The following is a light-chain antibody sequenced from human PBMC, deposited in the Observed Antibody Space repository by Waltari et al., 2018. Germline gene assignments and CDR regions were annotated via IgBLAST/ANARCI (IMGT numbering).Light chain of an antibody. CDR3: QQYYNTPPA. CDR2: WES. V-gene: IGKV4-1*01. CDR1: PSVLYIFNNNNY. Sequence: DIVMTQSPDCLAVSLGARATINCTSSPSVLYIFNNNNYLAWYQQKPGQPPELPVYWESTRESGVPERFSGSGSGTDFTLTISSLQAEDVAVYYCQQYYNTPPAFGPGTKVDLK. J-gene: IGKJ3*01.